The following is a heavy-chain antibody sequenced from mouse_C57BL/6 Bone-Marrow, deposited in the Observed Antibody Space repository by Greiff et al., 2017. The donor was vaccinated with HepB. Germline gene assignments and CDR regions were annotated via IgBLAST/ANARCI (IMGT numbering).Heavy chain of an antibody. CDR3: ARSYYSSGYFDV. CDR2: INYDGSST. CDR1: GFTFSDYY. D-gene: IGHD1-1*01. V-gene: IGHV5-16*01. Sequence: EVKLMESEGGLVQPGSSMKLSCTASGFTFSDYYMAWVRQVPEKGLEWVANINYDGSSTYYLDSLKSRFIISRDNAKNILYLQMSSLKSEDTATYYCARSYYSSGYFDVWGTGTTVTVSS. J-gene: IGHJ1*03.